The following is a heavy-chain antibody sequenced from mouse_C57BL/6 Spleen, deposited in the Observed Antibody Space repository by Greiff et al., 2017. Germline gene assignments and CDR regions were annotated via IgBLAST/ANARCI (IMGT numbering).Heavy chain of an antibody. Sequence: QVQLQQPGAELVKPGASVKFSCKASGYTFTSYWMHWVMQRPGQGLECIVMIHPNSGSTNYNEKFKSKATLTVDKSSSTAYMQLSSLTSEDSAVYYCATTVVEYFDVWGTGTTVTVSP. J-gene: IGHJ1*03. CDR1: GYTFTSYW. V-gene: IGHV1-64*01. CDR3: ATTVVEYFDV. D-gene: IGHD1-1*01. CDR2: IHPNSGST.